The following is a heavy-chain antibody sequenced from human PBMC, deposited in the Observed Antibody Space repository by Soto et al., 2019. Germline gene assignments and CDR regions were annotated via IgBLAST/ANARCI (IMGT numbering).Heavy chain of an antibody. Sequence: SETLSLTCTVSGGSVSSGSYYWSWIRQPPGKGLEWIGYIYYSGSTNYNPSLKSRVTISVDTSKNQFSLKLSSVTAADTAVYYCASNIHRYFDIPTNYYYGMDVWGQGTTVTVSS. CDR2: IYYSGST. CDR3: ASNIHRYFDIPTNYYYGMDV. J-gene: IGHJ6*02. CDR1: GGSVSSGSYY. V-gene: IGHV4-61*01. D-gene: IGHD3-9*01.